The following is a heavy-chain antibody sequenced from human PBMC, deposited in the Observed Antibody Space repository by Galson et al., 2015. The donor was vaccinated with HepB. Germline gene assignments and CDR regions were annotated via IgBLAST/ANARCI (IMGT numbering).Heavy chain of an antibody. CDR3: ARDRSGVEAPSVIATDRGFDY. J-gene: IGHJ4*02. Sequence: SLRLSCAASGFTFSSYSMNWVRQAPGKGLEWVSSISSSSSYIYYADSVKGRFTISRDNAKNSLYLQMNSLRAEDTAVYYCARDRSGVEAPSVIATDRGFDYWGQGTLVTVSS. CDR1: GFTFSSYS. D-gene: IGHD2-21*01. CDR2: ISSSSSYI. V-gene: IGHV3-21*01.